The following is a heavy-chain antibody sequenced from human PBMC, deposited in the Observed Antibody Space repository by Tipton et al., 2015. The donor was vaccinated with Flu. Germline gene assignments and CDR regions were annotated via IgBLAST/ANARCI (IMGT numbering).Heavy chain of an antibody. CDR3: AGSTGPFDY. V-gene: IGHV4-34*01. CDR1: GGSFSGYY. CDR2: INHSGST. D-gene: IGHD3-10*01. Sequence: GLVKPSETLSLTCAVYGGSFSGYYWSWIRQPPGKGLDWIGEINHSGSTNYTPSLKSRVTISVETSKNQFSLRLSSVTAADTAVYYCAGSTGPFDYWGQGTLVTVSS. J-gene: IGHJ4*02.